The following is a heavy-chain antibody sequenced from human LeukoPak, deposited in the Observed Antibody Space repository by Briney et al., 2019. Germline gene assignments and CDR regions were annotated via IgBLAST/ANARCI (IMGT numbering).Heavy chain of an antibody. J-gene: IGHJ4*02. V-gene: IGHV3-23*01. CDR1: GFTFSNYA. CDR3: AKDQGSHRESDY. D-gene: IGHD3-16*02. Sequence: GGSLRLSCAASGFTFSNYAMTWVRQAPGKGLEWVSKIGGSGDSIYYADSVKGRFTIFRDNSKNTLYLQMNSLRVEDTAIYYCAKDQGSHRESDYWGQGTLVTVSS. CDR2: IGGSGDSI.